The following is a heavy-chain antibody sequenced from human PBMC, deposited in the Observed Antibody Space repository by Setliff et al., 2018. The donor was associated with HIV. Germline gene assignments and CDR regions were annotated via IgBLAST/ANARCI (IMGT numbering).Heavy chain of an antibody. J-gene: IGHJ4*02. CDR3: ARDNMGSLDF. CDR2: INHRGTT. V-gene: IGHV4-34*01. CDR1: GESFSGYY. Sequence: PSETLSLTCAVYGESFSGYYWTWIRQPPGKGLEWIGEINHRGTTNYNPSLKSRVTMSVDTSKNQFSLKLRSVTAADTAVYYCARDNMGSLDFWGQGTLVTVSS. D-gene: IGHD1-26*01.